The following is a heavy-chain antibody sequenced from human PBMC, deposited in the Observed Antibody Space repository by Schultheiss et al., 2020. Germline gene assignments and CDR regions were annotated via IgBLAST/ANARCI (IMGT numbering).Heavy chain of an antibody. CDR3: AKDLYSYGFYYGIDV. CDR1: GASITSGSYY. V-gene: IGHV4-61*02. CDR2: IYSSGST. Sequence: TLSLTCTVSGASITSGSYYWSWIRQPAGKGLEWIGRIYSSGSTNYNPSLNSRVTISVDTSKNQFSLKLSSVTAADTAVYYCAKDLYSYGFYYGIDVWGQGTTVTVSS. D-gene: IGHD5-18*01. J-gene: IGHJ6*02.